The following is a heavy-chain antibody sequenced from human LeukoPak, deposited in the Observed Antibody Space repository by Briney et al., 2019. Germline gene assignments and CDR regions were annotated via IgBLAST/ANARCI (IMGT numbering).Heavy chain of an antibody. J-gene: IGHJ4*02. Sequence: PSETLSLTCTVSGGSISSSRDYWAWLRQPPGKGLEWIANIYYSGSTYYSPSLKSRVTIDTSKNQFSLKLSSVTAADTAVYYCARLRKSTTVIHFDYWGQGTLVTVSS. V-gene: IGHV4-39*07. D-gene: IGHD4-17*01. CDR2: IYYSGST. CDR1: GGSISSSRDY. CDR3: ARLRKSTTVIHFDY.